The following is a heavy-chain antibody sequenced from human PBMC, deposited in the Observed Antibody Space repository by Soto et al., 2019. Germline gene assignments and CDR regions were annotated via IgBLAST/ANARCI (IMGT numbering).Heavy chain of an antibody. CDR2: ISSNGKSQ. CDR1: GFTFSDYA. V-gene: IGHV3-30*04. CDR3: ARGHNIRDYHYGVDV. J-gene: IGHJ6*02. Sequence: GGSLRLSCAASGFTFSDYAMHWVRQAPGKGLEWVALISSNGKSQYYADSVRGRFTISRDGSKNTLYLEMNSLRAEDTALYYCARGHNIRDYHYGVDVWGQGTTVTVSS. D-gene: IGHD3-3*02.